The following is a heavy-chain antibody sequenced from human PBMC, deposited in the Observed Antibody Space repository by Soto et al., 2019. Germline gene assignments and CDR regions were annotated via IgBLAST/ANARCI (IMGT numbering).Heavy chain of an antibody. V-gene: IGHV3-33*01. J-gene: IGHJ6*02. CDR3: ARESCRGGSCYSPDYYYYGMDV. D-gene: IGHD2-15*01. CDR2: IWSDGSNK. Sequence: QVQVVESGGGVVQPGRSLRLSCAASGFTFSSYGMHWVRQAPGKGLEWVAVIWSDGSNKYYADSLKGRFIVSRDNSKNTLCLQMNSLRAEDTAVYYCARESCRGGSCYSPDYYYYGMDVWGQGTTVIVS. CDR1: GFTFSSYG.